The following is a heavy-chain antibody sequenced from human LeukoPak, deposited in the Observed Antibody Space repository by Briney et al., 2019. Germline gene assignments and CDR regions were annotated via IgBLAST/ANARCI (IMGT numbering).Heavy chain of an antibody. CDR2: MNPNSGNT. Sequence: ASVKVSCKASGYTYTSYDINWVRQATGQGLEWMGWMNPNSGNTGYAQKFQGRVTITRNTSISTAYMELGSLRSEDTAVYYCARGGVVPASYYYYMDVWGKGTKVTVSS. D-gene: IGHD2-2*01. CDR1: GYTYTSYD. CDR3: ARGGVVPASYYYYMDV. J-gene: IGHJ6*03. V-gene: IGHV1-8*03.